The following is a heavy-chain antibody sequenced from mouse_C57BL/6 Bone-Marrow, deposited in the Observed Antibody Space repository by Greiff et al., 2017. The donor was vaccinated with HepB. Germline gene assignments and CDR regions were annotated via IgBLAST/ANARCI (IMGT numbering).Heavy chain of an antibody. Sequence: QVQLQQPGAELVMPGASVKLSCKASGYTFTNYWMHWVKQRPGQGLEWIGEIDPSDSYTNYNQKFKGKSTLTVDKSSSTAYMQLSSLTSEDSAVYYCASRWGLDYWGQGTTLTVSS. CDR1: GYTFTNYW. CDR2: IDPSDSYT. D-gene: IGHD4-1*01. CDR3: ASRWGLDY. V-gene: IGHV1-69*01. J-gene: IGHJ2*01.